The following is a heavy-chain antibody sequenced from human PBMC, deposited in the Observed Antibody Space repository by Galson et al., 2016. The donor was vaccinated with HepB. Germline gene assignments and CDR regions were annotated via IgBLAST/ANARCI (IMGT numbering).Heavy chain of an antibody. CDR2: IEFDGSSK. V-gene: IGHV3-30*18. J-gene: IGHJ6*02. CDR3: AKDQGPYFSCSGDSCNYFYAMDV. D-gene: IGHD2-15*01. CDR1: GFTLSYYG. Sequence: SLRLSCAASGFTLSYYGMRWVRQAPGKGLEWVAVIEFDGSSKYYTDYVKGRFTISRDDSRNTVYLQMNSLRPEDTAVYYCAKDQGPYFSCSGDSCNYFYAMDVWGQGTTVTV.